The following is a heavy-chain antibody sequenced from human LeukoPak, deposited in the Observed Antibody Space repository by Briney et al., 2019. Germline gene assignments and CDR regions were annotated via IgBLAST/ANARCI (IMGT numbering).Heavy chain of an antibody. CDR3: ARGGGWYFYFDY. V-gene: IGHV3-53*01. J-gene: IGHJ4*02. CDR2: IYSGGST. Sequence: PGGSLRLSCAASGFTVSSNYVSWVRQAPGRGLEGVSVIYSGGSTYYADSGEGRFTISRDNSKNTLYLQMNSLRAEDTAVYYCARGGGWYFYFDYWGQGTLVTVSS. CDR1: GFTVSSNY. D-gene: IGHD6-19*01.